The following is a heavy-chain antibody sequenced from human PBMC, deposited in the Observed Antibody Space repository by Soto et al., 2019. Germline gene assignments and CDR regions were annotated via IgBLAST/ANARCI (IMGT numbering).Heavy chain of an antibody. V-gene: IGHV1-46*01. CDR3: EREENCSDGICYSEYYQR. D-gene: IGHD2-15*01. CDR1: GYIFTAYS. Sequence: ASVKVSCKASGYIFTAYSMHWVRQAPGQGLEWMGVVNPSGGSTNYAQKFQGRITMTRDTSTSTVYMDLSSLTSEDTAVYYCEREENCSDGICYSEYYQRWGQGTLVTVS. J-gene: IGHJ1*01. CDR2: VNPSGGST.